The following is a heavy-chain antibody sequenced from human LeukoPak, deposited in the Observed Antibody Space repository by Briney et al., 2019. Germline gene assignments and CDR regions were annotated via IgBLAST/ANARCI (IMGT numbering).Heavy chain of an antibody. CDR2: IKSKTEGGTV. J-gene: IGHJ3*02. D-gene: IGHD3-9*01. V-gene: IGHV3-15*01. Sequence: PGGSLRLSCAVSGLTFTNAWMSWVRQAPGKGLEWVGRIKSKTEGGTVEYAAPVKGRFTISRDNSKNTLYLQMNSLRAEDTAVYYCAKGLHGILTGYSYDAFDIWGQGTMVTVSS. CDR1: GLTFTNAW. CDR3: AKGLHGILTGYSYDAFDI.